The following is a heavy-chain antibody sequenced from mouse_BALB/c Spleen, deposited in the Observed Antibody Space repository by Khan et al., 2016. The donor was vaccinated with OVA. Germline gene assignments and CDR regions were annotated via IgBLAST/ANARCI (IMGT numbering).Heavy chain of an antibody. V-gene: IGHV1S132*01. J-gene: IGHJ2*01. D-gene: IGHD3-2*02. CDR1: GYIFTSYW. Sequence: VQLQQSGAELVRPGTSVKLSCKTSGYIFTSYWIHWVKQRSGQGLEWIARIYPGTDNPYYNENFKDKATLTADKASSTVNLQLSSLKSEDSAVFVCAREEALYYFDYWGQGTTLTVSS. CDR3: AREEALYYFDY. CDR2: IYPGTDNP.